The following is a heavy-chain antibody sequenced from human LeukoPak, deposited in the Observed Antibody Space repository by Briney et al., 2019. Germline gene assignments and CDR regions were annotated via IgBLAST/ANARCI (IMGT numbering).Heavy chain of an antibody. Sequence: GGSLRLSCAASGFTFSSYAMHWVRQAPGKGLEWVAVISYDGSNKYYADSVKGRFTISRDNSKNTLYLQMNSLRAEDTAVYYCARVRIQWYSSSEMGYWGQGTLVTVSS. CDR1: GFTFSSYA. CDR2: ISYDGSNK. D-gene: IGHD6-6*01. CDR3: ARVRIQWYSSSEMGY. V-gene: IGHV3-30*04. J-gene: IGHJ4*02.